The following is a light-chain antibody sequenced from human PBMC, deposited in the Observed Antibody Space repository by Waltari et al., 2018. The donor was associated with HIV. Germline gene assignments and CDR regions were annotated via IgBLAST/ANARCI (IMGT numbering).Light chain of an antibody. CDR3: NSRDTSGNHLEV. CDR2: GKN. Sequence: SSELTQDPAVSVALGQTVRITCQGESPRRHYASWYQQKPGQAPVLLIYGKNNRPSGIPDRFSGSSSGNTASLTITGAQAEDEADYYCNSRDTSGNHLEVFGTGTKVTVL. V-gene: IGLV3-19*01. J-gene: IGLJ1*01. CDR1: SPRRHY.